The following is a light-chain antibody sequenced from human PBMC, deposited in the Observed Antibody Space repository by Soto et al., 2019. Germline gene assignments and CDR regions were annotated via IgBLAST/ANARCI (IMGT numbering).Light chain of an antibody. CDR1: LSVLYSSNNKNY. Sequence: DIVMTQSPDSLAVSLGERATINCKSSLSVLYSSNNKNYLAWYQQKPGQPPKLLIYWASTRESGVPDRFSGSGSGTDFTLTISSLQAEDVAVYYCHQYYSVPLTFGGGTKVEIK. V-gene: IGKV4-1*01. J-gene: IGKJ4*01. CDR2: WAS. CDR3: HQYYSVPLT.